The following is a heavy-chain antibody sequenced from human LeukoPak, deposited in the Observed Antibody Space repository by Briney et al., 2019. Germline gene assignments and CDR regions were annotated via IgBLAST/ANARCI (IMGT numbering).Heavy chain of an antibody. J-gene: IGHJ4*02. V-gene: IGHV4-4*02. CDR3: AREGGPYRPLDY. Sequence: PSETLSLTCGVSGGSISTTNWWTWARQPPGEGLEWIGEVHLSGRTHYNPSLESRVTMSVDMSENHISLRLTSVTAADTAVYYCAREGGPYRPLDYSGQGTLVTVSS. CDR2: VHLSGRT. CDR1: GGSISTTNW.